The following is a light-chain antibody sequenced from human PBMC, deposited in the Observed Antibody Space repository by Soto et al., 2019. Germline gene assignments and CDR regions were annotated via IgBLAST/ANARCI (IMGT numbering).Light chain of an antibody. Sequence: QSALTQPPSASGSPGQSVTISCTGTSSDVGGYNYVSWYQHHPGKAPRLMIYEVTKRPSGVPDRFSGSKSGNMASLTVSGLQAEDEADYYCSSYTGSNNHVVFGGGTKLTVL. V-gene: IGLV2-8*01. CDR1: SSDVGGYNY. CDR2: EVT. CDR3: SSYTGSNNHVV. J-gene: IGLJ2*01.